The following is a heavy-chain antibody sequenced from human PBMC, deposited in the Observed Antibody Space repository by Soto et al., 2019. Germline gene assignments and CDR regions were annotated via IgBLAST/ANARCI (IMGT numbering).Heavy chain of an antibody. CDR1: GGSISPYY. V-gene: IGHV4-59*01. D-gene: IGHD3-22*01. Sequence: SETLSLTCTVSGGSISPYYWSWIRQPPGKGLEWIGYIYYSGNTEYNPSLKSRVTISVDTSKNQFSLKLSSVTAVDTAVYYCARDWHYYDSSGYPRVYGMDVWGQGTTVTVSS. J-gene: IGHJ6*02. CDR2: IYYSGNT. CDR3: ARDWHYYDSSGYPRVYGMDV.